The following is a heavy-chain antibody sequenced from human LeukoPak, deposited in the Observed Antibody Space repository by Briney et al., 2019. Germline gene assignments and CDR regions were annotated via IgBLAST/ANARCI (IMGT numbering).Heavy chain of an antibody. D-gene: IGHD6-19*01. Sequence: PGGSLRLSCAASGFTFSSYWMNWARQAPGKGLEWVASINHNGNVNYYVDSVKGRFTISRDNSKNTLNLQMNSLRAEDTAMYYCARDRGWGNGFDIWGQGTMVTVSS. CDR2: INHNGNVN. CDR3: ARDRGWGNGFDI. J-gene: IGHJ3*02. CDR1: GFTFSSYW. V-gene: IGHV3-7*01.